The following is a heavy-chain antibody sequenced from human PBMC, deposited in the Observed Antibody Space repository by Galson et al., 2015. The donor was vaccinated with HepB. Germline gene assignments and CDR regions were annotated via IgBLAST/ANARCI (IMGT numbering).Heavy chain of an antibody. J-gene: IGHJ3*02. CDR3: EREARYYYDSSGYYGQMFAFDI. V-gene: IGHV1-69*04. CDR2: IIPIPGIA. D-gene: IGHD3-22*01. Sequence: SVKVSCKASGGTFSSYAISWVRQAPGQGLEWMGRIIPIPGIANYAQKFQGRFTITADKSTSTAYMELSSLRSEEPAVYYCEREARYYYDSSGYYGQMFAFDIWGQGTMVTVSS. CDR1: GGTFSSYA.